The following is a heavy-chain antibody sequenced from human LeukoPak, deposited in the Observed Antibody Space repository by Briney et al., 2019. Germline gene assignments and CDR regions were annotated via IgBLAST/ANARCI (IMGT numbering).Heavy chain of an antibody. CDR2: INPNSGGT. Sequence: ASVKVSCKASGYTFTGCYMHWVRQAPGQGLEWMGWINPNSGGTNYAQKFQGRVTMTRDTSISTAYMELSRLRSDDTAVYYCAREWEMATTQDHTFDPRDWGQGTLVTVSS. CDR3: AREWEMATTQDHTFDPRD. CDR1: GYTFTGCY. J-gene: IGHJ4*02. D-gene: IGHD5-24*01. V-gene: IGHV1-2*02.